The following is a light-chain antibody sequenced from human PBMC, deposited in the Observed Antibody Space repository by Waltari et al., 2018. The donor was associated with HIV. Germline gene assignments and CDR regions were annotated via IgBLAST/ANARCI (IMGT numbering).Light chain of an antibody. CDR2: SNN. V-gene: IGLV1-44*01. J-gene: IGLJ2*01. CDR1: HPNIGSTT. Sequence: QSVLTPTPSLSGPPGQRVTISCSEGHPNIGSTTVNLYQQFPRTAPRLLIYSNNQRPSGVPDRFSGSKSGTSASLVISELQSQDEADYHCAAWDDSLHGELFGGGTKLTVL. CDR3: AAWDDSLHGEL.